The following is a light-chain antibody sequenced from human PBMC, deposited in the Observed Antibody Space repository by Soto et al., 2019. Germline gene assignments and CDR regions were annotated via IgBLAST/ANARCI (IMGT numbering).Light chain of an antibody. V-gene: IGKV3-20*01. CDR1: QSVSSSY. Sequence: EIVLTQSPGTLSFSPGERATLSCRASQSVSSSYLAWYQQKPGQAPRLLNYGASSSATGIPDRFSGSGSGTDFTLTISRLEPEDFAVYYCQQYGRPFTVGPGTKVDIK. CDR2: GAS. J-gene: IGKJ3*01. CDR3: QQYGRPFT.